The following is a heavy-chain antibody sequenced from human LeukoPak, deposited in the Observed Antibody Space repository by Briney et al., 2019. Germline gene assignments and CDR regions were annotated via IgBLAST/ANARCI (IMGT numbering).Heavy chain of an antibody. J-gene: IGHJ4*02. CDR3: AKDISGLGFFDY. CDR1: GFTFDDYA. CDR2: ISWNSGNI. V-gene: IGHV3-9*01. D-gene: IGHD2/OR15-2a*01. Sequence: GGSLRLSCAASGFTFDDYAMHWVRQAPGKGLEWVSGISWNSGNIGYADSMKGRFTISRDNAKNSLYLQMNSLRAEDTALYYCAKDISGLGFFDYWGQGTLVTVSS.